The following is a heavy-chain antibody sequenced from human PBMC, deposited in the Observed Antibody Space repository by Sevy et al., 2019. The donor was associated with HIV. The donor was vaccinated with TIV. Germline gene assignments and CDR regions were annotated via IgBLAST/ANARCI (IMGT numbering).Heavy chain of an antibody. D-gene: IGHD3-22*01. CDR1: GYTFVTYG. Sequence: ASVKVSCKTSGYTFVTYGISSVRQVPGQGPQWMGWISGNDGSTREAQIFQDRVTMTTDRTTSTAYMEVRRLRSDDTAVYYCVRDANYDSESSGYPFDDWGQGTLVTVSS. V-gene: IGHV1-18*01. J-gene: IGHJ4*02. CDR2: ISGNDGST. CDR3: VRDANYDSESSGYPFDD.